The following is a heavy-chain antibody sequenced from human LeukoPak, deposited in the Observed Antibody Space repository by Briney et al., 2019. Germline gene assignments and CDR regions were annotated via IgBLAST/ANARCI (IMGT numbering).Heavy chain of an antibody. J-gene: IGHJ4*02. CDR2: IYPGDSDT. CDR1: GYSFTSYW. CDR3: ARIYYDILTGYYEGYFDY. D-gene: IGHD3-9*01. Sequence: GESLKISCKGSGYSFTSYWIGWVRQMPGKGLEWMGIIYPGDSDTRYSPSFQGQVTISADKSISTAYLQWSSLKASDTAMYYSARIYYDILTGYYEGYFDYWGQGTLVTVSS. V-gene: IGHV5-51*01.